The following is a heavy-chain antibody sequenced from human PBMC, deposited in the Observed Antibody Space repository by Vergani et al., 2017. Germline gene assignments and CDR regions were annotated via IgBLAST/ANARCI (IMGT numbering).Heavy chain of an antibody. CDR3: ARINVRVVVVVAASRDAFDI. Sequence: QVQLQQWGAGLLKPSETLSLTCAVYGGSFSGYYWSWIRQPPGKGLEWIGEINHSGSTNYNPSLKSRVTISVDTSKNQFSLELSSVTAADTAVYYCARINVRVVVVVAASRDAFDIWGQGTMVTVSS. V-gene: IGHV4-34*01. D-gene: IGHD2-15*01. CDR1: GGSFSGYY. J-gene: IGHJ3*02. CDR2: INHSGST.